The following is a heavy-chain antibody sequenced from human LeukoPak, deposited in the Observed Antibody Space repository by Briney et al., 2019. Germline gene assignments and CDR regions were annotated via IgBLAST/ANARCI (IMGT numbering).Heavy chain of an antibody. J-gene: IGHJ4*02. V-gene: IGHV4-30-2*01. CDR3: ARRIDY. CDR2: MYHSGST. CDR1: GGSISSGGYS. Sequence: PSETLSLTCAVSGGSISSGGYSWSWIRQPPGKGLEWIGYMYHSGSTSYNPSLKSRVTISVDTSKNQFSLKLSSVTAADTAVYYCARRIDYWGQGTLVTVSS.